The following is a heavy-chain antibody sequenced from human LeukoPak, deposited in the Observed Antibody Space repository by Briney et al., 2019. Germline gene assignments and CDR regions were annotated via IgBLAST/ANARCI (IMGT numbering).Heavy chain of an antibody. Sequence: SETLSLTCAVYGGSFSGYYWSWIRQPPGKGLEWIGYIYYSGSTNYNPSLKSRVTISVDTSKNQFSLKLSSVTAADTAVYYCARLDKSSGLGFDYWGQGTLVTVSS. J-gene: IGHJ4*02. CDR1: GGSFSGYY. D-gene: IGHD6-19*01. CDR3: ARLDKSSGLGFDY. V-gene: IGHV4-59*01. CDR2: IYYSGST.